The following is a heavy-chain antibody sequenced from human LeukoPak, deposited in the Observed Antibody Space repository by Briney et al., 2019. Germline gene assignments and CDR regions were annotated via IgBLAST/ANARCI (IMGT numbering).Heavy chain of an antibody. D-gene: IGHD1-26*01. J-gene: IGHJ4*02. V-gene: IGHV3-30*02. CDR2: IRYDGSNK. CDR3: AKDSWEVGATSEIDY. Sequence: PGGFLRLSCAASGFTFSSYGMHWVRQAPGKGLEWVAFIRYDGSNKYYADSVKGRFTISRDNSKNTLYLQMNSLRAEDTAVYYCAKDSWEVGATSEIDYWGQGTLVTVSS. CDR1: GFTFSSYG.